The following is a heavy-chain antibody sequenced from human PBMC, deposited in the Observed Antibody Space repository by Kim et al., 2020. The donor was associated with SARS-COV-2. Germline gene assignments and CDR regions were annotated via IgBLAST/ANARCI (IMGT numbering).Heavy chain of an antibody. Sequence: GGSLRLSCAASGFTFSSYSMNWVRQAPGKGLEWVSSISSSSSYIYYADSVKGRFTISRDNAKNSLYLQMNSLRAEDAAVYYCARGKAYYYILTGHPLFDYWGQGTLVTLSS. D-gene: IGHD3-9*01. J-gene: IGHJ4*02. CDR1: GFTFSSYS. CDR2: ISSSSSYI. CDR3: ARGKAYYYILTGHPLFDY. V-gene: IGHV3-21*01.